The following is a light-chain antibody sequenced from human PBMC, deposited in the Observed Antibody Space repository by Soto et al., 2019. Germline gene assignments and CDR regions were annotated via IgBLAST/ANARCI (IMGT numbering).Light chain of an antibody. V-gene: IGKV3-11*01. Sequence: EIVLTQSPATLPLSPGERATLSCRASQSVGSSLAWYQQKPGQAPRLLINDASNRATGIPARFSGSGSGTDFTLTISSREPEDFAVYYCQQRNIWPPVTFGQGTRLEIK. CDR2: DAS. J-gene: IGKJ5*01. CDR1: QSVGSS. CDR3: QQRNIWPPVT.